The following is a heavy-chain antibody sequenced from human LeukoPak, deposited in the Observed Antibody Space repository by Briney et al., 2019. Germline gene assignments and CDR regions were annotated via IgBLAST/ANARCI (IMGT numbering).Heavy chain of an antibody. V-gene: IGHV3-23*01. CDR1: GFTFSSYA. Sequence: GGSLRLSCAASGFTFSSYAMSWVRQAPGKGLEWASAISGSGGSTYYADSVKGRFTISRDNSKNTLYLQMNSLRAEDTAVYYCAKALTMVRGVFDYWGQGTLVTVSS. D-gene: IGHD3-10*01. CDR2: ISGSGGST. CDR3: AKALTMVRGVFDY. J-gene: IGHJ4*02.